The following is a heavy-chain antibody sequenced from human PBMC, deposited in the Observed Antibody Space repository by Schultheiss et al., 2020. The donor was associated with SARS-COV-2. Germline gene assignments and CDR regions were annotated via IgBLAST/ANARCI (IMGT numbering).Heavy chain of an antibody. J-gene: IGHJ4*02. CDR1: GFTFSSYA. Sequence: GGSLRLSCAASGFTFSSYAMSWVRQAPGKGLEWVSGISWNGGSTYYADSVKGRFTISRDSSKNMLYLQMNSLKAEDTAVYYCARLIVVVTAIQVPLDYWGQGTLVTVSS. CDR2: ISWNGGST. V-gene: IGHV3-23*01. CDR3: ARLIVVVTAIQVPLDY. D-gene: IGHD2-21*02.